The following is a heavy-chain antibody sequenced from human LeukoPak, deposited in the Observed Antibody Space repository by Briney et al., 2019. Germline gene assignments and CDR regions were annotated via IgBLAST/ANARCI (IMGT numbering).Heavy chain of an antibody. CDR1: GFTFSSYA. CDR2: ISYDGSNK. CDR3: ARVPSWRTPWFDY. V-gene: IGHV3-30-3*01. Sequence: PGRSLRLSCAASGFTFSSYAMHWVRHAPGKGLEWVAVISYDGSNKYYAYSVKGRFTISRDNSKNTLYLQMNSLRAEDTAVYYCARVPSWRTPWFDYWGQGTLVTVSS. J-gene: IGHJ4*02. D-gene: IGHD1-1*01.